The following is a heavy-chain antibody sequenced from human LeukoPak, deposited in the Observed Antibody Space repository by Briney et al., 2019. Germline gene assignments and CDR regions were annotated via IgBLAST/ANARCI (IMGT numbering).Heavy chain of an antibody. J-gene: IGHJ3*01. CDR2: ISRSSSYI. V-gene: IGHV3-21*01. CDR3: ARARTLSGSYGT. CDR1: GLTLSSYS. D-gene: IGHD1-26*01. Sequence: GGSLRLSCAASGLTLSSYSMNWVRQAPGEGLEWVSSISRSSSYIYYAEALRGRFTFPRDNAKNSLYLQMNSLKAEDTAVYYCARARTLSGSYGTWGQGTMVTVSS.